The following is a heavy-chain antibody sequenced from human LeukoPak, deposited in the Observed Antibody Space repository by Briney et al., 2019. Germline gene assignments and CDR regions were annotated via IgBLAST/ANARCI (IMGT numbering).Heavy chain of an antibody. CDR3: ARESVAAAVAYYFDY. Sequence: SETLSLTCAVYGGSFSGYYWSWIRQPPGKGLEWIGEINHSGSTNYNPSLKSRVTISVDTSKNQFSLKLSSVTAADTAVYYCARESVAAAVAYYFDYWGQGTLVTVSS. J-gene: IGHJ4*02. CDR1: GGSFSGYY. CDR2: INHSGST. D-gene: IGHD6-13*01. V-gene: IGHV4-34*01.